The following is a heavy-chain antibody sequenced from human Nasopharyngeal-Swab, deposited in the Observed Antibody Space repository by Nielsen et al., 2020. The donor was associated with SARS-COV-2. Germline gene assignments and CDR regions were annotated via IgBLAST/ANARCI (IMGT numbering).Heavy chain of an antibody. CDR1: GGSFSGYY. D-gene: IGHD1-26*01. CDR2: VNHSGST. J-gene: IGHJ6*02. Sequence: SCAVYGGSFSGYYWSWIRQPPGKGLEWIGEVNHSGSTHYNPSLKSRVTISVDTSKNQVSLNLSSVTAADTAVYYCARDYRGAGYYYYGMDVWGQGTTVTVSS. CDR3: ARDYRGAGYYYYGMDV. V-gene: IGHV4-34*09.